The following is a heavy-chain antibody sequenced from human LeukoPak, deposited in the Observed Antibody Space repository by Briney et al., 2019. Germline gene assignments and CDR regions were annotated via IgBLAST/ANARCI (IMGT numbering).Heavy chain of an antibody. D-gene: IGHD2-21*01. V-gene: IGHV3-23*01. CDR3: AKTYSGSSNAFYYYYYGMDV. J-gene: IGHJ6*02. CDR1: GFTFSSYA. CDR2: ISGSGGST. Sequence: QPGGSLRLSCAASGFTFSSYAMSWVRQAPGKGLEWVSAISGSGGSTYYADSVKGRFTISRDNSKNTLYLQMNSLRAEDTAVYYCAKTYSGSSNAFYYYYYGMDVWGQGTMVTVSS.